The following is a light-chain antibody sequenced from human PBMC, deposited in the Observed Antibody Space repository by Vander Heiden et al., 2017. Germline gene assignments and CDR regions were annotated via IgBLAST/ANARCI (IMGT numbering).Light chain of an antibody. V-gene: IGKV1-5*03. CDR2: KAS. Sequence: DIQMTQSPSTLSASVGDRVTITCRASQSISSWLAWYQQKPGKAPKLLIYKASSLESGVPSRFSGSGSGTEFTLTISSLQPDDFATYYCQQYNRYGWTFGQGTKVEIK. CDR3: QQYNRYGWT. J-gene: IGKJ1*01. CDR1: QSISSW.